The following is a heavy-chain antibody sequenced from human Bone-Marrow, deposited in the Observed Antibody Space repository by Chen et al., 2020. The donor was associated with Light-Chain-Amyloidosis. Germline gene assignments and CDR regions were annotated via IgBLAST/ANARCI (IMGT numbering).Heavy chain of an antibody. CDR2: IIPVIGTI. CDR1: GGTFSSYA. J-gene: IGHJ6*03. V-gene: IGHV1-69*05. CDR3: ATXXXQAGTYTYYHSYYMHV. D-gene: IGHD1-26*01. Sequence: QVQLXXXGAEVKKPGPSVKVSCKASGGTFSSYALNWVRQAPGQGLEWMAEIIPVIGTIRYAPDFQGRVTVTTDESMSTAYMELSXLXXXXXXXXXXATXXXQAGTYTYYHSYYMHVWGTGTTVIVSS.